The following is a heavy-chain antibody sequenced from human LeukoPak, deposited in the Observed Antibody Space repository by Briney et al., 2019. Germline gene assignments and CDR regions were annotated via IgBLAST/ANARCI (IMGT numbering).Heavy chain of an antibody. CDR1: GFTFSTYS. D-gene: IGHD6-13*01. CDR2: ISSGTTYI. J-gene: IGHJ4*02. Sequence: GGSLRLSCAASGFTFSTYSMHWVRQAPGKGLEWVSSISSGTTYIYYADSLKGRFTISRDNAKNSLYLQMNSLRAEDTAVYYCARGIAAAGKTIDYWGQGTLVTVSS. V-gene: IGHV3-21*01. CDR3: ARGIAAAGKTIDY.